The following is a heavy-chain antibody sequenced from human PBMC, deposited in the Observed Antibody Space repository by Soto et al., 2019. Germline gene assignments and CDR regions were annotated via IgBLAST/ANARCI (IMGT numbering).Heavy chain of an antibody. CDR2: IYHSGST. Sequence: SETLSLTCTVSGYSISSGYYWGWIRQPPGKGLEWIGSIYHSGSTYYNPSLKSRVTISVDTSKNQFSLKLSSVTAADTAVYYCARDLSSGWYGGSVWGQGTLVTVSS. CDR3: ARDLSSGWYGGSV. CDR1: GYSISSGYY. J-gene: IGHJ4*02. V-gene: IGHV4-38-2*02. D-gene: IGHD6-19*01.